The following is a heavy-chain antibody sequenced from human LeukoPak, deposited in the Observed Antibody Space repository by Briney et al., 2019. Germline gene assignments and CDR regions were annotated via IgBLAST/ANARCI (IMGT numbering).Heavy chain of an antibody. CDR1: GFTFSSYS. CDR2: ISSSSSYI. V-gene: IGHV3-21*01. Sequence: PGGSLRLSCAAPGFTFSSYSMNWVRQAPGKGLEWVSSISSSSSYIYYADSVKGRFTISRDNAKNSLYLQMNSLRAEDTAVYYCARETPSIAAAGYWGQGTLVTVSS. D-gene: IGHD6-13*01. CDR3: ARETPSIAAAGY. J-gene: IGHJ4*02.